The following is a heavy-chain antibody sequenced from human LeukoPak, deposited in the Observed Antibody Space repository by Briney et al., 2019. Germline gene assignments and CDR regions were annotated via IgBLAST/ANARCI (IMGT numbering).Heavy chain of an antibody. CDR2: AYYSGST. V-gene: IGHV4-59*08. CDR1: NDSISNYY. CDR3: ARNLGYCSSAACYVAWFDS. D-gene: IGHD2-2*01. Sequence: PSETLSLTCTVSNDSISNYYWSWIRQPPGKGLEWIGNAYYSGSTNYNPSLKNRVTTSVDTSKNQFSLKLTSVTAADTAVYYCARNLGYCSSAACYVAWFDSWGQGTLVTVSS. J-gene: IGHJ5*01.